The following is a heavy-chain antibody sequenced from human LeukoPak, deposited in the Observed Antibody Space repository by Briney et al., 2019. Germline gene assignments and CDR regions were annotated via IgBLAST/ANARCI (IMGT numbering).Heavy chain of an antibody. J-gene: IGHJ6*02. V-gene: IGHV4-59*08. CDR3: ARLMYYSDSGSDGMDV. CDR2: IYYSGST. CDR1: GASISSYF. Sequence: SETLSLTCDVSGASISSYFWSWIRQPPGKGLEWIGYIYYSGSTNYNPSLRSRVTISVDTSKNQFSLNLSSVTAADTAPYYCARLMYYSDSGSDGMDVWGQGTTVTVSS. D-gene: IGHD3-10*01.